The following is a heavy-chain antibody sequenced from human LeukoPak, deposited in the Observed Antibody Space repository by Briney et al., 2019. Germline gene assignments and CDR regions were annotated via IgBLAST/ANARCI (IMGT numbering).Heavy chain of an antibody. V-gene: IGHV3-21*01. CDR2: ISSSSSYI. D-gene: IGHD6-13*01. Sequence: PGGSLRLSCAASGFXFSSYSINWVRQAPGKGLEWVSGISSSSSYIYYADSAKGRFTISRDNAKNSLYLQMNSLSAEDTAVYYCATDQGSSWRTGLDYWGQGTLVTVSS. CDR3: ATDQGSSWRTGLDY. J-gene: IGHJ4*02. CDR1: GFXFSSYS.